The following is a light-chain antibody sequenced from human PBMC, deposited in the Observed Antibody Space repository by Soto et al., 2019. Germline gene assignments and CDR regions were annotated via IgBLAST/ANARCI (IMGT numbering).Light chain of an antibody. CDR2: DTY. V-gene: IGKV3-15*01. J-gene: IGKJ4*01. CDR1: QTVISH. CDR3: QQYNNWPPLT. Sequence: EIVMTQSPATLSVSPGERATLSCRASQTVISHLAWYQQKPGQAPRLVLYDTYTRATGVPATFSGSGSGTEFTLTISSLQSEDFAVYYCQQYNNWPPLTLGGGTKVDI.